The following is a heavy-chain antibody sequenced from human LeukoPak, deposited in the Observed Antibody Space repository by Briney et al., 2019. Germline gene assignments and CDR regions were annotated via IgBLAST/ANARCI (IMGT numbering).Heavy chain of an antibody. CDR3: ARRSIGYPFDY. J-gene: IGHJ4*02. V-gene: IGHV4-39*01. CDR2: IYYSGSM. D-gene: IGHD3-22*01. CDR1: GVSISSSDYY. Sequence: SETLSLTCTVSGVSISSSDYYWGWIRQPPGKGLEWIGTIYYSGSMYYNPSLKSRVTISIDTSKSQFSLKLTSVTAADTAVYYCARRSIGYPFDYWGQGTLVTVSS.